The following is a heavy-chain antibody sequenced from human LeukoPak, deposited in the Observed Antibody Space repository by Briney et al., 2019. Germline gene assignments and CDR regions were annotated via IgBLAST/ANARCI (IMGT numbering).Heavy chain of an antibody. Sequence: GASVKVSCKASGYTFTSYGISWVRQAPGQGLEWMGWISAYNGNTNYAQKLQGRVTMTTDTSTSTAYMELRSLRSDDTAVYYCARDPGEWELLVEGGKNWFDPWGQGTLVTVSS. D-gene: IGHD1-26*01. CDR1: GYTFTSYG. CDR3: ARDPGEWELLVEGGKNWFDP. CDR2: ISAYNGNT. J-gene: IGHJ5*02. V-gene: IGHV1-18*01.